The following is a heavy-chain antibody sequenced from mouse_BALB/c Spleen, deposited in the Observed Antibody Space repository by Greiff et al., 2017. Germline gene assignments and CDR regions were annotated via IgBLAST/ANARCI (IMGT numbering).Heavy chain of an antibody. Sequence: QVQLKQSGAELARPGASVKLSCKASGYTFTSYWMQWVKQRPGQGLEWIGAIYPGDGDTRYTQKFKGKATLTADKSSSTAYMQLSSLASEDSAVYYCARFYYDYYAMDYWGQGTSVTVSS. CDR1: GYTFTSYW. V-gene: IGHV1-87*01. J-gene: IGHJ4*01. CDR3: ARFYYDYYAMDY. D-gene: IGHD2-1*01. CDR2: IYPGDGDT.